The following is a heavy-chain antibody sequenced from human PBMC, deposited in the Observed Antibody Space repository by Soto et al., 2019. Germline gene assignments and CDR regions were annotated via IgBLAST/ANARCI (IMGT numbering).Heavy chain of an antibody. D-gene: IGHD3-22*01. J-gene: IGHJ4*02. CDR1: GFTFSSYA. CDR2: ISGSGGST. CDR3: AKMRDYDSSGADY. V-gene: IGHV3-23*01. Sequence: EVQLLESGGGLVQPGGSLRLSCAASGFTFSSYAMSWVRQAPGKGLEWVSAISGSGGSTYYAASVKGRFTISRDNSKNTRYLQMNSLRAEDTAVYYCAKMRDYDSSGADYWGQGTLVTVSS.